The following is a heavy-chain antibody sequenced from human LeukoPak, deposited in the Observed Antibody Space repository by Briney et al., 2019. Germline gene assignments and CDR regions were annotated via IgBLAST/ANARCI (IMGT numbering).Heavy chain of an antibody. D-gene: IGHD2-21*02. J-gene: IGHJ4*02. CDR2: ISSSSSTI. Sequence: GGSLRLSCAASGFTFSSYSMNWVRQAPGKGLEWVSYISSSSSTIYYADSAKGRFTISRDNAKNSLYLQMNSLRAEDTAVYYCARGPPPLYCGGDCSDYWGQGTLVTVSS. CDR1: GFTFSSYS. V-gene: IGHV3-48*04. CDR3: ARGPPPLYCGGDCSDY.